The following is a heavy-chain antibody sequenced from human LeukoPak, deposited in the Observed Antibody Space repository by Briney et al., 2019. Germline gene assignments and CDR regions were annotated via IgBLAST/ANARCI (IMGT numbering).Heavy chain of an antibody. J-gene: IGHJ4*02. CDR2: IYYSGST. D-gene: IGHD2-8*01. Sequence: SETLSLTCTASGGSISSGSYYWGWIRQPPGKGLEWIASIYYSGSTHYNPSLKSRVTISVDTSKNEFSLKLSSVTAADTAVYYCARNNTLMMYPRGGEDKGFDYWGQGTLVTVSS. V-gene: IGHV4-39*01. CDR1: GGSISSGSYY. CDR3: ARNNTLMMYPRGGEDKGFDY.